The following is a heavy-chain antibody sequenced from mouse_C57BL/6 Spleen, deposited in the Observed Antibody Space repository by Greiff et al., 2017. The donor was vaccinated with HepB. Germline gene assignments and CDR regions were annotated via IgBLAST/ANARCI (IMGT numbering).Heavy chain of an antibody. Sequence: QVQLQQPGAELVKPGASVKLSCKASGYTFTSYWMHWVKQRPGQGLEWIGMIHPNSGSTNYNEKFKSKATLTVDKSSSTAYMQLSSLTSEDSAVYYCARRGFYYGSSWYFDVWGTGTTVTVSS. CDR1: GYTFTSYW. J-gene: IGHJ1*03. CDR2: IHPNSGST. D-gene: IGHD1-1*01. CDR3: ARRGFYYGSSWYFDV. V-gene: IGHV1-64*01.